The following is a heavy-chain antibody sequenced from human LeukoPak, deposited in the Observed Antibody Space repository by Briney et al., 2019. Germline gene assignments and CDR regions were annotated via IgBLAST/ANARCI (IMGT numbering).Heavy chain of an antibody. D-gene: IGHD3-10*01. J-gene: IGHJ6*03. CDR3: ARDRLRDYYGSGSNYYYMDV. Sequence: SVKVSCKASGGPFSSYAISWVRQAPGQGLEWMGGIVPIFGTANYAQKFQGRVTITADESTSTAYMELSSLRSEDTAVYYCARDRLRDYYGSGSNYYYMDVWGKGTTVTISS. V-gene: IGHV1-69*13. CDR2: IVPIFGTA. CDR1: GGPFSSYA.